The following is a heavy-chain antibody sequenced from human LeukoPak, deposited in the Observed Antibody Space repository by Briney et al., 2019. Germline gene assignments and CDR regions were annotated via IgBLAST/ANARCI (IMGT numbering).Heavy chain of an antibody. CDR3: AKDYYYGSGSAYNWFDP. V-gene: IGHV3-74*01. Sequence: GGSLRLSCAASGFTFSSYWMHLVRQAPGKVLVWVSLINSDGSSTSYADSGKGRFTISRDNSKITLYLQMNSLRAEDTAVYYCAKDYYYGSGSAYNWFDPWGQGTLVTVSS. J-gene: IGHJ5*02. CDR1: GFTFSSYW. CDR2: INSDGSST. D-gene: IGHD3-10*01.